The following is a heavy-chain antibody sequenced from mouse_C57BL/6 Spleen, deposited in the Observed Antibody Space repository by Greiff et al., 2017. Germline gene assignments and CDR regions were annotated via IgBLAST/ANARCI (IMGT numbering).Heavy chain of an antibody. CDR3: ARGRGDDSFAY. CDR2: ISSGSSTI. CDR1: GFTFSDYG. D-gene: IGHD2-13*01. V-gene: IGHV5-17*01. J-gene: IGHJ3*01. Sequence: EVKVVESGGGLVKPGGSLKLSCAASGFTFSDYGMHWVRQAPEKGLEWVAYISSGSSTIYYADTVKGRFTISRDNAKNTLFLQMTSLRSEDTAMYYCARGRGDDSFAYWGQGTLVTVSA.